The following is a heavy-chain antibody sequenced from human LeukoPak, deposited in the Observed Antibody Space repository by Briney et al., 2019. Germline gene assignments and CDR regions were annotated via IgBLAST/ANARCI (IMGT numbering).Heavy chain of an antibody. Sequence: SETLSLTCAVYGGSFSGYYWSWIRQPPGKGLEWIGEINHSGSTNYNPSLKSRVTISVDTSKNQFSLMLSSVTAADTAVYYCAKHGERGEWQWLFDYWGQGTLVTVSS. CDR3: AKHGERGEWQWLFDY. CDR1: GGSFSGYY. D-gene: IGHD6-19*01. V-gene: IGHV4-34*01. J-gene: IGHJ4*02. CDR2: INHSGST.